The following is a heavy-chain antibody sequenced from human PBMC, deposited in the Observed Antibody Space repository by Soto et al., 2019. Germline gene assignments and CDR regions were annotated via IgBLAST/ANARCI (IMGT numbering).Heavy chain of an antibody. J-gene: IGHJ4*02. CDR1: GFTFSSHA. D-gene: IGHD3-16*01. CDR3: AKGGVPGTYYFDY. Sequence: EVQLLESGGGLVQPGGSLRLSCAASGFTFSSHAMTWLRQAPGKGLEWVSTILHNGLTTYYADSVKGRFTISRDSSKYTLYLQMNSLRAGDTAVYYCAKGGVPGTYYFDYWGQGTLLTVSS. V-gene: IGHV3-23*01. CDR2: ILHNGLTT.